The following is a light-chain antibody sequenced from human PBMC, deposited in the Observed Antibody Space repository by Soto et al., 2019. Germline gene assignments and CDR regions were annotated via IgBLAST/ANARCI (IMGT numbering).Light chain of an antibody. Sequence: DIQMTQSPSSLSASVGDRVTITCRASHNIISYLHWYQHKPGKAPKLLIYAASSLQSGVPSRFSGSGSGTDFTLTISSLQPEDFATYYCQQSYSTPRTFGPGTKVDIK. J-gene: IGKJ3*01. CDR3: QQSYSTPRT. V-gene: IGKV1-39*01. CDR1: HNIISY. CDR2: AAS.